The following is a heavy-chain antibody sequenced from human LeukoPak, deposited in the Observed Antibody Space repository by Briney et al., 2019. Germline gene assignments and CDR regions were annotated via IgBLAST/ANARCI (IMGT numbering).Heavy chain of an antibody. Sequence: SETLSLTCTVSGGSISSSSYYWGWIHQPPGKGLEWIGSIYYSGSTYYNPSLKSRVTISVDTSKNQFSLKLSSVTAADTAVYYCARHFTSGSYSPAGYWGQGTLVTVSS. J-gene: IGHJ4*02. CDR1: GGSISSSSYY. CDR3: ARHFTSGSYSPAGY. CDR2: IYYSGST. D-gene: IGHD1-26*01. V-gene: IGHV4-39*01.